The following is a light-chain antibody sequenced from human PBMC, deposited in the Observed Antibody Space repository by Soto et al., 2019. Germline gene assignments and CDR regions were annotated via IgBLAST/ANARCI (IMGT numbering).Light chain of an antibody. CDR1: SSDVGGYNY. Sequence: QCALTQSPSVSGSPGQSVTISCTGTSSDVGGYNYVSWYQQHPGKAPKLMIYDVSERPSGVPDRFSGSKSGNTASLTVSGLQAEDEADYYCSSYAGSNNVVFGGGTKVTVL. J-gene: IGLJ2*01. CDR2: DVS. V-gene: IGLV2-8*01. CDR3: SSYAGSNNVV.